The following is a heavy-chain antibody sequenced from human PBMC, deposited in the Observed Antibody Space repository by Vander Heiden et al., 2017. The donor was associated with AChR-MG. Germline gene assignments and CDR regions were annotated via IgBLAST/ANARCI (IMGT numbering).Heavy chain of an antibody. D-gene: IGHD3-3*01. J-gene: IGHJ4*02. Sequence: QVQLVESGGGVVQPGRSLRLSCAASGFTFSSYGMHWVRQAPGKGLEWVAVIWYDGSNKYYADSVKGRFTISRDNSKNTLYLQMNSLRAEDTAVYYCARDYITIFGVVERTPGYWGQGTLVTVSS. CDR1: GFTFSSYG. CDR3: ARDYITIFGVVERTPGY. V-gene: IGHV3-33*01. CDR2: IWYDGSNK.